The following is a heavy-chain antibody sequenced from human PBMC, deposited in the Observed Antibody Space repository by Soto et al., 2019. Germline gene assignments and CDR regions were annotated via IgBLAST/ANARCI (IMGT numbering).Heavy chain of an antibody. V-gene: IGHV1-69*08. Sequence: QVHLVQSGAEVKKPGSSVKVSCKASGATFSRDTFSWVRQAPGQGLEWVGRITPVLGVEIYAQRFQGRVTITAATSATTVYMELSSLTSEDTAMYFCARDQTGFDYWGQGTRVTVSS. CDR2: ITPVLGVE. CDR3: ARDQTGFDY. J-gene: IGHJ4*02. CDR1: GATFSRDT.